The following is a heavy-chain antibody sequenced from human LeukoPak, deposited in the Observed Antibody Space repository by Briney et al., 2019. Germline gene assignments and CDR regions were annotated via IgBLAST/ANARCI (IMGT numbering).Heavy chain of an antibody. CDR1: GDSISSYY. Sequence: SETLSLTCTVSGDSISSYYWYWFRQPPGKELEWIACIYYSGITHYNPSLKSRVTISLDTSKDQFSLRLSSVTAADTAVYYCAREGIVRTYDQWGQRTLVTLSS. V-gene: IGHV4-59*12. CDR3: AREGIVRTYDQ. CDR2: IYYSGIT. D-gene: IGHD2/OR15-2a*01. J-gene: IGHJ4*02.